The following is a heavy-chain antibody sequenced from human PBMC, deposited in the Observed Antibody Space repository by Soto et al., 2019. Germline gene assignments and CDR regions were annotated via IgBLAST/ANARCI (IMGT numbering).Heavy chain of an antibody. CDR3: ARDSGERITMVQGVIAFDI. Sequence: QVQLVESGGGVVQPGRSLRLSCAASGFTFSSYAMHWVRQAPGKGLEWVAVISYDGSNKYYADSVKGRFTISRDNSKNTLYMQMNSLRAEDKAVYYCARDSGERITMVQGVIAFDIWGQGTMVTVSS. J-gene: IGHJ3*02. V-gene: IGHV3-30-3*01. CDR1: GFTFSSYA. D-gene: IGHD3-10*01. CDR2: ISYDGSNK.